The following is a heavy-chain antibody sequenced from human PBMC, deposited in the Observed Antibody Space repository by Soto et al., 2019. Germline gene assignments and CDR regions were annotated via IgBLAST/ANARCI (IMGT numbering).Heavy chain of an antibody. CDR2: ISAYNGNT. D-gene: IGHD6-13*01. CDR3: ARDHVGIAVVPGSRPIAAAGTSLHYFDY. Sequence: ASVKVSCKASGYTFTSYGISWVRQAPGQGLEWMGWISAYNGNTNYAQKLQGRVTMTTETSTSTAYMELRGLRSDDTAVYYCARDHVGIAVVPGSRPIAAAGTSLHYFDYWGQGTLVTVSS. V-gene: IGHV1-18*01. J-gene: IGHJ4*02. CDR1: GYTFTSYG.